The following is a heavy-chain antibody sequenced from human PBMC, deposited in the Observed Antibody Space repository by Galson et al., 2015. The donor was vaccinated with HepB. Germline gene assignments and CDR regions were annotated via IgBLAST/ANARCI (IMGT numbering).Heavy chain of an antibody. CDR1: GGSISSYY. CDR3: ARVPRGYSGYVYFDY. Sequence: ETLSLTCTVSGGSISSYYWSWIRQPPGRGLEWIGYIYYSGSTNYNPSLKSRVTISVDTSKNQFSLKLSSVTAADTAVYYCARVPRGYSGYVYFDYWGQGTLVTVSS. J-gene: IGHJ4*02. V-gene: IGHV4-59*01. CDR2: IYYSGST. D-gene: IGHD5-12*01.